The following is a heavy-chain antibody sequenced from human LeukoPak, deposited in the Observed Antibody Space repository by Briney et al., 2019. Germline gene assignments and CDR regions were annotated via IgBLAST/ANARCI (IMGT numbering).Heavy chain of an antibody. CDR3: ARHARIAVAETEGYYYGMDV. V-gene: IGHV4-39*01. CDR1: GGFISSRSYY. D-gene: IGHD6-19*01. Sequence: SETLSLTCTVSGGFISSRSYYWGWIRQAPGKGLEWIGSIYYGGATYYNPSLKSRVTISVDTSKNQFSLRLNSVTAADTAVYYCARHARIAVAETEGYYYGMDVWGRGTTVTVSS. J-gene: IGHJ6*02. CDR2: IYYGGAT.